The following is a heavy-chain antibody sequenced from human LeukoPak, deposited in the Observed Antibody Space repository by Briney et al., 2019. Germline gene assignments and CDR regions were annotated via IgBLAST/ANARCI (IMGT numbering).Heavy chain of an antibody. CDR2: IDIDGRIT. J-gene: IGHJ4*02. D-gene: IGHD1-26*01. CDR3: TRGGGWNTGVGATSAFDI. Sequence: GGSVRLLCAASGFPYSRFFVHGGRQAPEKGLVWVSRIDIDGRITSYADSVKGRFTISRDNAKNTLYLQMNSLRAEDTAVYFYTRGGGWNTGVGATSAFDIWGQGTLVTVFS. V-gene: IGHV3-74*01. CDR1: GFPYSRFF.